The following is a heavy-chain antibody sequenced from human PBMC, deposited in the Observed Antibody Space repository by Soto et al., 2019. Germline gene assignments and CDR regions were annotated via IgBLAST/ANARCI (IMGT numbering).Heavy chain of an antibody. CDR3: VRLRLYGGYFPGLPTGGENDY. D-gene: IGHD3-22*01. CDR1: GGSFSGYY. Sequence: SETLSLTCAVYGGSFSGYYWSWIRQPPGKGLEWIGEINHSGSTNYNPSLKSRVTISVDPSRKQFSLRLTSVTAADTAVYYCVRLRLYGGYFPGLPTGGENDYWGQGTLVTVSS. V-gene: IGHV4-34*01. CDR2: INHSGST. J-gene: IGHJ4*02.